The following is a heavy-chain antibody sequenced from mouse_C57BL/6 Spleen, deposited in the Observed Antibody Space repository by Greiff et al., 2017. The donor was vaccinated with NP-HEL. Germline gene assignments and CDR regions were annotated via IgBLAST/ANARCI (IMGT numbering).Heavy chain of an antibody. CDR1: GYTFTSYW. J-gene: IGHJ2*01. V-gene: IGHV1-72*01. Sequence: QVQLQQPGAELVKPGASVELSCKASGYTFTSYWMHWVKQRPGRGLEWIGRIDPNSGGTKYNEKFKSKATLTVDKPSSTAYMQLSSLTSEDSAVYYCARSPSTVVARYYFDYWGQGTTLTVSS. CDR2: IDPNSGGT. CDR3: ARSPSTVVARYYFDY. D-gene: IGHD1-1*01.